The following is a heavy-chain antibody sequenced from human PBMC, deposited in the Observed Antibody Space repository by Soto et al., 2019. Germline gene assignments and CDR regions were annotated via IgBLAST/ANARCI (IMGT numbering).Heavy chain of an antibody. J-gene: IGHJ3*02. D-gene: IGHD2-8*02. CDR2: ISHGGST. CDR3: ARQVTGLIGYAYDI. Sequence: SETLSLTCSVLGSSIISFSGGWFRQPPGKGLEWIGYISHGGSTKYNPSLESRVTLSIDTSRHQFSLKLNSVAAADTAIYYCARQVTGLIGYAYDIWGQGTMVT. V-gene: IGHV4-59*08. CDR1: GSSIISFS.